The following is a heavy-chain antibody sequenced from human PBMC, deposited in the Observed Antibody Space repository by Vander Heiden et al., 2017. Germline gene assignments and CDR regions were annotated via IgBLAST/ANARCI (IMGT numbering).Heavy chain of an antibody. D-gene: IGHD1-26*01. CDR2: ISAYNGNT. J-gene: IGHJ4*02. CDR3: ARKVDFELYFDY. V-gene: IGHV1-18*04. CDR1: GYTFTSSG. Sequence: QVQLVQSGAEVKKPGASVQVSCQASGYTFTSSGISWVRQAPGQGLEWMGWISAYNGNTNYAQKLQGRVTMTTETSTSTAYMELRSLRSDDTAVYYCARKVDFELYFDYWGQGTLVTVSS.